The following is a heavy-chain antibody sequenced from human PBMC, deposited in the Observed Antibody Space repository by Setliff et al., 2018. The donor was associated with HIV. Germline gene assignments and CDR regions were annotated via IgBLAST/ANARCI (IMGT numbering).Heavy chain of an antibody. V-gene: IGHV5-51*01. Sequence: ESLKISCKGSGYSFTSYWIGWVRQMPGKGLEWMGIIYPSDSDAIYSPTFQGRVTISADKATNTAYLQWASLKSSDTAIYYCVRPLVIAFDTSDIWGQGTMVTVSS. CDR1: GYSFTSYW. J-gene: IGHJ3*02. CDR3: VRPLVIAFDTSDI. CDR2: IYPSDSDA. D-gene: IGHD3-9*01.